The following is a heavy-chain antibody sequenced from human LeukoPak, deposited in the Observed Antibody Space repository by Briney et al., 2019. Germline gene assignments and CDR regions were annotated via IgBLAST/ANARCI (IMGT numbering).Heavy chain of an antibody. V-gene: IGHV4-4*08. CDR1: GDAISTYY. CDR3: ARDKAHSYGYYFDP. D-gene: IGHD3-10*01. J-gene: IGHJ4*02. Sequence: SETLSLTCTVSGDAISTYYWNWTRQTPGKGLEWVGHIANGRTDYNPSLKSRAIISVDTSKNQISLRLTSVTAADTAVYHCARDKAHSYGYYFDPWGPGTQVLVSS. CDR2: IANGRT.